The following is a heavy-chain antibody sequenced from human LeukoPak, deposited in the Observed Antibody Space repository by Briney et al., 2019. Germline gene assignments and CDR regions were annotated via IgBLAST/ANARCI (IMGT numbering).Heavy chain of an antibody. CDR1: GYTFTSYG. CDR3: ARVKGWGLSRTYYFDY. D-gene: IGHD7-27*01. V-gene: IGHV1-18*01. Sequence: GASVKVSCKASGYTFTSYGISWVRQAPGQGLEWMGWISAYNGNTNYAQRLRGRVTMTTDTSTSTAYMELRSLRSDDTAVYYCARVKGWGLSRTYYFDYWGQGTLVTVSS. J-gene: IGHJ4*02. CDR2: ISAYNGNT.